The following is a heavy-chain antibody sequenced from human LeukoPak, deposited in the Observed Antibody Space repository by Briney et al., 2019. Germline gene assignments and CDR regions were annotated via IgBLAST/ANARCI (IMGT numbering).Heavy chain of an antibody. CDR2: IYHSGST. Sequence: SETLSPTCAVSDYSISIAYYWGWIRQPPGKGLEWIGSIYHSGSTYYNPSLKSRVTISVDTSKNQFSLKLSSVTAADTAIYYCARSSFGDRRDWFDPWGQGTLVTVSS. CDR3: ARSSFGDRRDWFDP. J-gene: IGHJ5*02. D-gene: IGHD3-10*01. CDR1: DYSISIAYY. V-gene: IGHV4-38-2*01.